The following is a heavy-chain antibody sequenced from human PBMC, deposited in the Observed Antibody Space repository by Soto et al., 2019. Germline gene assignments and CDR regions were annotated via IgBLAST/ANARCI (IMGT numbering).Heavy chain of an antibody. CDR1: GVSVCSNY. D-gene: IGHD5-12*01. CDR2: IYSGGST. V-gene: IGHV3-53*01. CDR3: ARDGCGSESYYYYYGMDV. Sequence: PGGSLRLSCAASGVSVCSNYMSGVRQAPGKGLEWVSVIYSGGSTYYADSVKGRSTISRDNSKNTLYLQMNSLRAEDTAVYYCARDGCGSESYYYYYGMDVWGQGTTVTVSS. J-gene: IGHJ6*02.